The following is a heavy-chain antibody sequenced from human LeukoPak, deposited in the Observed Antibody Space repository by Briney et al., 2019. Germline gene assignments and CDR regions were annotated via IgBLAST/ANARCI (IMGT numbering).Heavy chain of an antibody. CDR3: AAFEEGAVAGVDY. Sequence: SVKVSCKASGFTFTSSAVQWVRQARGQRLEGIGWIVVGSGNTNYAQKFQERVTITRDMSTSTAYMELSSLRSEDTAVYYCAAFEEGAVAGVDYWGQGTLVTVSS. CDR2: IVVGSGNT. V-gene: IGHV1-58*01. CDR1: GFTFTSSA. J-gene: IGHJ4*02. D-gene: IGHD6-19*01.